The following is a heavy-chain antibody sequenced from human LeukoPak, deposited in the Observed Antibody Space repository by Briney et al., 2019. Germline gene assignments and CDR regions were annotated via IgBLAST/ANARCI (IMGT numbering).Heavy chain of an antibody. Sequence: PGGSLRLSCVDSGFTSGSYWMSWVRQAPGKGLEWVANIKHDGSDHYYADSVAGRFTISRDNAKNSLYLEMSSLRAEDAAVYFCVRHPGSYNVLTGYSYYFDYWGQGTLVTVSS. CDR3: VRHPGSYNVLTGYSYYFDY. D-gene: IGHD3-9*01. V-gene: IGHV3-7*01. CDR2: IKHDGSDH. CDR1: GFTSGSYW. J-gene: IGHJ4*02.